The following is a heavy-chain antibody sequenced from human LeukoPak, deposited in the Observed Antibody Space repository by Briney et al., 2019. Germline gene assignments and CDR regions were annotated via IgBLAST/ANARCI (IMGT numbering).Heavy chain of an antibody. CDR3: ARGDGPDAFDI. CDR2: IYYSGST. V-gene: IGHV4-59*01. J-gene: IGHJ3*02. Sequence: SETLSLTCTVSGGSMSSYYWSWIRQPPGKGLEWIGYIYYSGSTNYNPSLKSRVTISVDTSKNQFSLKLSSVTAADTAVYYCARGDGPDAFDIWGQGTMVTVSS. CDR1: GGSMSSYY.